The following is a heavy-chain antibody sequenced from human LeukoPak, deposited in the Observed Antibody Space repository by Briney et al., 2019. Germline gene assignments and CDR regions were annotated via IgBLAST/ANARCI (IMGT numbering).Heavy chain of an antibody. D-gene: IGHD6-13*01. CDR3: ASSSWSLDY. CDR1: GGSISIYSFY. Sequence: SETLSLTCTVSGGSISIYSFYWGWVRQPPGKGRECFGSIYYTGNSSYNPSLTSPASVSVNTSKNQFSLKLSSVTAADTAVYYCASSSWSLDYWGQGTLVTVSS. V-gene: IGHV4-39*01. CDR2: IYYTGNS. J-gene: IGHJ4*02.